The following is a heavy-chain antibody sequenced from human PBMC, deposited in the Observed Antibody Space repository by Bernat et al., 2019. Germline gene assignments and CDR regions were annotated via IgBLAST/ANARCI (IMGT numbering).Heavy chain of an antibody. CDR3: ARVRGYSGYDWRHWFDP. V-gene: IGHV1-18*01. J-gene: IGHJ5*02. D-gene: IGHD5-12*01. CDR2: INTYNGNT. CDR1: GYSFTSYG. Sequence: QVQLVQSGAEVKKPGASVKVSCKASGYSFTSYGVSWVRQAPGQGLEWMGWINTYNGNTNYAQEIQGRVTMTTDTSTSTAYMELRSLRSDDTAVYYCARVRGYSGYDWRHWFDPWGQGTLVTVSS.